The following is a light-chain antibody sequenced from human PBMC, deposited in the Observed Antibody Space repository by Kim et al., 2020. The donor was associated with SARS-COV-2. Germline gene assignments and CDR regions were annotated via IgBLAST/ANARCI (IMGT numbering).Light chain of an antibody. J-gene: IGLJ2*01. CDR3: QAWESRTAV. CDR1: KLGDKY. Sequence: SYELTQPPSVSVSPGQTASITCSGDKLGDKYACWYQQKPGQSPVLVIYQDSKRPSGIPERFSGSNSGNTATLTISGTQAMDEADYYCQAWESRTAVFGGG. V-gene: IGLV3-1*01. CDR2: QDS.